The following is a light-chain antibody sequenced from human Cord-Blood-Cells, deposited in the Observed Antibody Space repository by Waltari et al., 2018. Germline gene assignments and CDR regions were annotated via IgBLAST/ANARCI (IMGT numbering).Light chain of an antibody. J-gene: IGKJ4*01. CDR2: GAS. CDR3: QQYNNWPLLT. V-gene: IGKV3-15*01. Sequence: EIVMTQSPATLSESPGERATLSCRASQRVSSNLACYQQKPGQAPRLLIDGASTRATGIPARFSGSGSGTEFTLTISSLQSEDFAVYYCQQYNNWPLLTFGGGTTVEIK. CDR1: QRVSSN.